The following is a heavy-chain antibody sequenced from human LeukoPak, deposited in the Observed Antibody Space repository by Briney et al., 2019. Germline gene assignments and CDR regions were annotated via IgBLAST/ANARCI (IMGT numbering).Heavy chain of an antibody. V-gene: IGHV3-23*01. CDR2: ISGSGGST. D-gene: IGHD6-13*01. Sequence: GGSLRLSCAASGFTFSSYAMSWVRQAPGKGLEWVSAISGSGGSTYYADSVKGRFTISRDNSKNTLYLQMNSLRAEDTAVYYCAKDGKDSSSWSVFDYWGQGTLVTVSS. CDR3: AKDGKDSSSWSVFDY. J-gene: IGHJ4*02. CDR1: GFTFSSYA.